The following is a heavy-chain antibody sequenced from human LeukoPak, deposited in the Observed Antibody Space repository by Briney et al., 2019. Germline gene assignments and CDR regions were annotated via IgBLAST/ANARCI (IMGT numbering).Heavy chain of an antibody. CDR3: ARVGYSGWNLEY. V-gene: IGHV3-7*01. D-gene: IGHD5-12*01. CDR2: INQDVSVK. J-gene: IGHJ4*02. CDR1: GFTFRSYW. Sequence: WGSLRLSCAASGFTFRSYWMSWVRQAPGKGLEWVANINQDVSVKYYVDSVKGRFTISRDNAKNSLYVEMNSLRDEDTAVYYCARVGYSGWNLEYWGQGTLVTVSS.